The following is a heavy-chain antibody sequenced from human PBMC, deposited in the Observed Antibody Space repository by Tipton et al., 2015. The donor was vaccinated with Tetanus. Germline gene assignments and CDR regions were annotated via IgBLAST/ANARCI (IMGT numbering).Heavy chain of an antibody. CDR1: GGSFSGYY. Sequence: TLSLTCAVYGGSFSGYYWSWIRQPPGKGLEWIGEINHSGSTNYNPSLKSRVTISVDTSKNQFSLKLSSVTAADTAVYYCARGAGIRFLERLRPYYFDYWGQGTLVTVSS. J-gene: IGHJ4*02. CDR2: INHSGST. CDR3: ARGAGIRFLERLRPYYFDY. V-gene: IGHV4-34*01. D-gene: IGHD3-3*01.